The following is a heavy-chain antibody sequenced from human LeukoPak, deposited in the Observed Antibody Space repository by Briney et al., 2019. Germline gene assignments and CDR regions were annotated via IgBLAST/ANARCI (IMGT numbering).Heavy chain of an antibody. Sequence: GGSLRLSCAASGFTFSSYSMNWVRQAPGKGLEWVSSISSSSSYKYYADSVKGRFTISRDNAKNSLYLQMSSLRAEDTALYYCARGALYYDFWSGVYYYYGMDVWGQGTTVTVSS. V-gene: IGHV3-21*01. J-gene: IGHJ6*02. CDR2: ISSSSSYK. D-gene: IGHD3-3*01. CDR3: ARGALYYDFWSGVYYYYGMDV. CDR1: GFTFSSYS.